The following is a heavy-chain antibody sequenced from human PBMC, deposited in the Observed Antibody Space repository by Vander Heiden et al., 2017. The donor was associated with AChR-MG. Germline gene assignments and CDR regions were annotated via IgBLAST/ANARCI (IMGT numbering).Heavy chain of an antibody. CDR2: IYYSGST. CDR3: ARSYHYYDSSGYFDY. J-gene: IGHJ4*02. V-gene: IGHV4-39*01. Sequence: QLQLQESGPGLVKPSETLSLTCTVSGGSISSSSYHWGWIRQPPGKGLEWIGSIYYSGSTYYNPSLKSRVTISVDTSKNQFSLKLSSVTAADTAVYYCARSYHYYDSSGYFDYWGQGTLVTVSS. CDR1: GGSISSSSYH. D-gene: IGHD3-22*01.